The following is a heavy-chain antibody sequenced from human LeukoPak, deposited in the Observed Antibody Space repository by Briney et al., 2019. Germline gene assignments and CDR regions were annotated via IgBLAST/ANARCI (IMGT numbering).Heavy chain of an antibody. CDR1: GYTFTGYY. D-gene: IGHD6-19*01. J-gene: IGHJ4*02. CDR2: INPSSVDT. Sequence: ASVKVSCKASGYTFTGYYMHWVRQAPGQGLEWMGRINPSSVDTNYAQKFQGRVTMTRGTSISTAYMEVSRLRSDDTAVYYCARARLTGWYNFDYWGQGTLVTVSS. V-gene: IGHV1-2*06. CDR3: ARARLTGWYNFDY.